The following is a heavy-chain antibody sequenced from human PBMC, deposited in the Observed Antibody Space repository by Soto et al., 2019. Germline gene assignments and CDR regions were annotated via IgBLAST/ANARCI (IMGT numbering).Heavy chain of an antibody. D-gene: IGHD6-25*01. Sequence: EVQLVESGGGLVQPGGSLKLSCAASGFTFSVSAMHWVRQASGKGLEWVGHIRSKANSYATAYAASVKGRFTISRDDSKNTAYLQMTSLKTEDTAVYYCTTWYSTGLMAWGQGTPVTVSS. CDR2: IRSKANSYAT. CDR3: TTWYSTGLMA. V-gene: IGHV3-73*02. CDR1: GFTFSVSA. J-gene: IGHJ1*01.